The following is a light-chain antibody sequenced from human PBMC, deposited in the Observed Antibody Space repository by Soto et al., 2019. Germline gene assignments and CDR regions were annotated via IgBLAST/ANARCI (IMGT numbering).Light chain of an antibody. J-gene: IGLJ2*01. Sequence: QSALTQPASVSGSPGQSITISCTGTSSDVGGYNYVSWYQQHPGKAPKLMIYEVSNRPSGVSNRFSGSKSGNTASLTISGLQADDDANYYCTSYTSSSTLVIFGGGTKLTAL. V-gene: IGLV2-14*01. CDR1: SSDVGGYNY. CDR2: EVS. CDR3: TSYTSSSTLVI.